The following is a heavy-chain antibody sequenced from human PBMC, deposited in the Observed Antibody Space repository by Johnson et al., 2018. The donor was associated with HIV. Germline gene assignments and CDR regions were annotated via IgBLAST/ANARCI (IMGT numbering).Heavy chain of an antibody. CDR3: VRRFYDSSAFDI. J-gene: IGHJ3*02. CDR1: GFPFRDSA. Sequence: QVHLVESGGGVVQPGTSLTLSCAASGFPFRDSAMHWVRQAPGRGMEWLAVIIFDGVYKHHAESVRGRFTISRDNSKATLYLQMNSLRGEDTAVYYCVRRFYDSSAFDIWGQGTLVTVSS. CDR2: IIFDGVYK. V-gene: IGHV3-30-3*01. D-gene: IGHD3-22*01.